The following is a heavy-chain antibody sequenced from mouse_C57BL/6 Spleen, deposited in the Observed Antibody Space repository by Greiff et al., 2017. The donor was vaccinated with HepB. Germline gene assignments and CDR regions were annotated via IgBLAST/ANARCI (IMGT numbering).Heavy chain of an antibody. CDR1: GFNIKDYY. V-gene: IGHV14-1*01. CDR2: IDPEDGDT. D-gene: IGHD1-1*01. CDR3: TTPYYGSSLYYAMDY. J-gene: IGHJ4*01. Sequence: EVKLMESGAELVRPGASVKLSCTASGFNIKDYYMHWVKQRPEQGLEWIGRIDPEDGDTEYAPKFQGKATMTADTSSNTAYLQLSSLTSEDTAVYYCTTPYYGSSLYYAMDYWGQGTSVTVSS.